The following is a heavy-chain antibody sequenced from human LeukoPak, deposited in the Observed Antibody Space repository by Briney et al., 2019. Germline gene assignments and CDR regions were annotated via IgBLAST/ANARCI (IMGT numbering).Heavy chain of an antibody. CDR3: AKDRAVAGTGTSMDV. Sequence: PGGSLRLSCAASGFTFSSYWVSWVRQAPGKGLEWVANIKQDGSEKYYVDSVKGRFTISRDNAKNSLYLQMNSLRAEDTAVYYCAKDRAVAGTGTSMDVWGKGTTVTVSS. CDR2: IKQDGSEK. J-gene: IGHJ6*03. D-gene: IGHD6-19*01. V-gene: IGHV3-7*03. CDR1: GFTFSSYW.